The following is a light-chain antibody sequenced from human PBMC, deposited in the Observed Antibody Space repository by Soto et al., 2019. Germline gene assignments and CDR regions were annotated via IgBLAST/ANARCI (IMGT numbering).Light chain of an antibody. V-gene: IGKV3D-20*02. CDR3: QQRSSWIT. CDR2: GTS. Sequence: EILLTQSPGTLSLSPGERATLSCRASQRVSSTYLAWYQQKPGQAPRLLIYGTSSRATGIPTRFSGSGSGTDFTLTISSLEPEGFAVYYCQQRSSWITFGQGTRLEIK. J-gene: IGKJ5*01. CDR1: QRVSSTY.